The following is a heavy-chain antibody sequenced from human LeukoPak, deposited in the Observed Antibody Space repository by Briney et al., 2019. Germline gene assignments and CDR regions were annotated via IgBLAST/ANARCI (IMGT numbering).Heavy chain of an antibody. CDR1: GFTFSSYS. CDR3: ARAVSGWLAEYFQH. D-gene: IGHD6-19*01. V-gene: IGHV3-21*04. Sequence: PGGSLRLSCAASGFTFSSYSMNWVRQAPGKGLEWVSFICGSRSYISHADSVKGRSTISRDNAKISLYLQMNSLRAEDTALYYCARAVSGWLAEYFQHWGQGTLVTVSS. J-gene: IGHJ1*01. CDR2: ICGSRSYI.